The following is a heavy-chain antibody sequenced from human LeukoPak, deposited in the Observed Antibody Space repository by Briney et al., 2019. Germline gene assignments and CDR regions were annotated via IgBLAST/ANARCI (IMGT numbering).Heavy chain of an antibody. V-gene: IGHV3-74*01. CDR1: GFTFSSYW. J-gene: IGHJ3*02. CDR3: ARDRVGAFDAFDI. Sequence: GGSLRLSCAASGFTFSSYWMHWVRQAPGKGLVWVSRINTDGSSTSYADSVKGRFTISRDNAKNTLYLQMNSLRAEDTAVYYCARDRVGAFDAFDIWGQGTMVTVSS. CDR2: INTDGSST. D-gene: IGHD1-26*01.